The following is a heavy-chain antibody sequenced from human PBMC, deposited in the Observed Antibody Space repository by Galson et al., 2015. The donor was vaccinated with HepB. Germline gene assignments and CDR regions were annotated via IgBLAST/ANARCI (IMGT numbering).Heavy chain of an antibody. CDR3: AADIIAVGI. Sequence: SVKVSCKASGFTFTNSAVQWVRQARGQRLEWVGWIVVGSDNSNYAQKFQKRVTLTRDMSTSTAYMELSSLTSEDTAVYYCAADIIAVGIWGQGTMVTVSS. CDR2: IVVGSDNS. CDR1: GFTFTNSA. J-gene: IGHJ3*02. D-gene: IGHD2-21*01. V-gene: IGHV1-58*01.